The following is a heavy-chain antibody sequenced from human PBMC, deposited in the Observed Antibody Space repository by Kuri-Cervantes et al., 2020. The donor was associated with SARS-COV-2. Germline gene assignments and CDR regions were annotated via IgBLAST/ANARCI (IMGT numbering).Heavy chain of an antibody. V-gene: IGHV3-30-3*01. CDR2: ISYDGSNK. D-gene: IGHD3-9*01. CDR1: DFTFSDYS. Sequence: LSLTCAASDFTFSDYSMSWARQAPGKGLEWVAVISYDGSNKYYADSVKGRFTISRDNSKNTLYLQMNSLRAEDTAVYYCARQYYDILTGYYLYGMDVWGQGTTVTVSS. CDR3: ARQYYDILTGYYLYGMDV. J-gene: IGHJ6*02.